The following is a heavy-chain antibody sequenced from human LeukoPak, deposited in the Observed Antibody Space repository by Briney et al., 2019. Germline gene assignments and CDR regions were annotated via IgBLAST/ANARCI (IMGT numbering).Heavy chain of an antibody. CDR3: ARAGQQLVPDYGMDV. Sequence: SETLSLTCAVSGYSISSNNWWGWIRQPPGKGLEWIGYIYYSGSAYYNASLKSRVTILGDTPKNQFSLKLSSVTAADTAVYYCARAGQQLVPDYGMDVWGQGTTVTVSS. CDR2: IYYSGSA. V-gene: IGHV4-28*03. J-gene: IGHJ6*02. CDR1: GYSISSNNW. D-gene: IGHD6-13*01.